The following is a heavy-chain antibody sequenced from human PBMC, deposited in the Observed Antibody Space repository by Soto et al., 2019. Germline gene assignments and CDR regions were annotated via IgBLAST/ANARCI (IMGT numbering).Heavy chain of an antibody. J-gene: IGHJ4*02. Sequence: ASVKVSCKASGYTFTSYHIHWVRQAPGQGLEWMGIINPGGAKTKYAQNFQGRFTMTGDTSTSTVYMELSSLTSGDTAVYYCAKDLGDGGSGWYHWDFVYWGQGTLVTVSS. D-gene: IGHD6-19*01. CDR3: AKDLGDGGSGWYHWDFVY. CDR2: INPGGAKT. CDR1: GYTFTSYH. V-gene: IGHV1-46*01.